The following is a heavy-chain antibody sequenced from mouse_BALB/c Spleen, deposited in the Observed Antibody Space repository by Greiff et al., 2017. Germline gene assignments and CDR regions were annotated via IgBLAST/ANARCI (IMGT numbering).Heavy chain of an antibody. CDR2: ISYSGST. CDR1: GYSITSDYA. J-gene: IGHJ4*01. V-gene: IGHV3-2*02. Sequence: VQLQQSGPGLVKPSQSLSLTCTVTGYSITSDYAWNWIRQFPGNKLEWMGYISYSGSTSYNPSLKSRISITRDTSKNQFFLQLNSVTTEDTATYYCARGGTMITTAMDYWGQGTSVTVSS. CDR3: ARGGTMITTAMDY. D-gene: IGHD2-4*01.